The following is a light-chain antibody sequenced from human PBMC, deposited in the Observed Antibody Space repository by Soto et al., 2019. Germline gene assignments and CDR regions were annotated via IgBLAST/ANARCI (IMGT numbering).Light chain of an antibody. V-gene: IGKV3-20*01. Sequence: EIVLTQSPVTLSLSPGERATLSCRASQRVSSTYFVWYQQKPGQPPCLLSYGASRRATGIPDRFSGSGSRTDFTLTISRLEPEDFAVYYCQQYERSPTTFGGVTKVEIK. CDR3: QQYERSPTT. CDR1: QRVSSTY. J-gene: IGKJ4*01. CDR2: GAS.